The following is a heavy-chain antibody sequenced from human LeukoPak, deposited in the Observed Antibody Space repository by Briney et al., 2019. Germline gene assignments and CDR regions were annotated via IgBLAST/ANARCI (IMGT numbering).Heavy chain of an antibody. V-gene: IGHV4-38-2*02. Sequence: PSETLSLTCTVSGYSISSGYFWGWIRQPPGKGLEWIGTIYHSGSTYYNASLESRVTISVDTSKNQFSLKLSSVTAADTAVYYCARDAGSMMTSLDYWGQGTLVTVSS. D-gene: IGHD3-22*01. CDR2: IYHSGST. CDR3: ARDAGSMMTSLDY. J-gene: IGHJ4*02. CDR1: GYSISSGYF.